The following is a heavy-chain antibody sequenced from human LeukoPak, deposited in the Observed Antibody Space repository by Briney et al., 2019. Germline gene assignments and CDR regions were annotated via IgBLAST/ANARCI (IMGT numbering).Heavy chain of an antibody. D-gene: IGHD6-19*01. Sequence: GGSLRLSCAASGLGFSTYGMHWVRQAPGKGLEWVAVIWYDGSNKYYADSVKGRFTISRDNSKNTLYLQMNSLRAEDTAVYYCASTSGWYEPIDYWGQGTLVTVSS. V-gene: IGHV3-33*01. CDR2: IWYDGSNK. J-gene: IGHJ4*02. CDR1: GLGFSTYG. CDR3: ASTSGWYEPIDY.